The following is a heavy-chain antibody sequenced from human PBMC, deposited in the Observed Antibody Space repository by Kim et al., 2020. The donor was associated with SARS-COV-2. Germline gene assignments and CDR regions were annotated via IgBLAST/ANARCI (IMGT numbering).Heavy chain of an antibody. CDR3: VRDGDY. J-gene: IGHJ4*02. CDR2: LYLGGVK. V-gene: IGHV3-53*01. CDR1: GTMAANNF. Sequence: GGSLRLSCGGSGTMAANNFVSWVRQGPGKGLEWVSVLYLGGVKYYRDSVKGRFTMSRDDSKNTLHLQMTSLRAEDTATYYCVRDGDYWGQGIPVIVSS.